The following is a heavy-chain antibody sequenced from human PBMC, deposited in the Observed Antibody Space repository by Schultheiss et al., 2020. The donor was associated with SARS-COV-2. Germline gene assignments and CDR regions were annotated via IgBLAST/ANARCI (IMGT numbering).Heavy chain of an antibody. Sequence: APVKVSCKPSGYTFTNYGINWVRQAPGQGLEWMGWINAYNGNTNYAQNLQGRVTMTTDTSTSTAYLELRSLRSEDTAVYYCASAASGGRSSGWFQVAFDIWGQGTMVTVSS. J-gene: IGHJ3*02. V-gene: IGHV1-18*04. CDR1: GYTFTNYG. CDR3: ASAASGGRSSGWFQVAFDI. CDR2: INAYNGNT. D-gene: IGHD6-19*01.